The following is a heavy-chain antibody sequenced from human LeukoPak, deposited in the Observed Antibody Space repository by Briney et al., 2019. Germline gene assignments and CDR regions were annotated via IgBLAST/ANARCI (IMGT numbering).Heavy chain of an antibody. D-gene: IGHD3-9*01. V-gene: IGHV4-39*07. Sequence: SETLSLTCTVSAGSITNYYWSWIRQPPGKGLEWIGSIYYSGSTYYNPSLKSRVTISVDTSKNQFSLKLSSVTAADTAVYYCARERAPHYDILTGYYNSPFDYWGQGTLVTVS. CDR1: AGSITNYY. CDR3: ARERAPHYDILTGYYNSPFDY. J-gene: IGHJ4*02. CDR2: IYYSGST.